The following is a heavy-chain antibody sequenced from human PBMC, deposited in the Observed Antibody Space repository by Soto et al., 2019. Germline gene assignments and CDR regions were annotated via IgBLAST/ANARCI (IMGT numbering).Heavy chain of an antibody. V-gene: IGHV3-48*02. J-gene: IGHJ4*02. CDR3: AQVGGSYSTAMDY. D-gene: IGHD1-26*01. CDR2: ISSTSGTI. Sequence: HPGGSLRLSCAASGFRFGSYSMNWVRQAPGQGLEWLSYISSTSGTIYYADSVKGRFTISRDNAKNSLYLQMSSLRDDDTAVYYCAQVGGSYSTAMDYWGQGTLVTVSS. CDR1: GFRFGSYS.